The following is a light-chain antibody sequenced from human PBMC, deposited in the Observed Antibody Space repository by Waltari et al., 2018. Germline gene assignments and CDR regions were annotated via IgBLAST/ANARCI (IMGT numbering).Light chain of an antibody. V-gene: IGKV2-30*01. CDR2: EVS. Sequence: DVVMTPSPLSLPVTLGQPASISCRSSQSLVYSDGNTILNWFHQRPGQSPRRLIYEVSNRASGVPDRFSGSGSGTDFTLKISRLEAEDVGIYYCMQGTHWPFTFGQGTRLEIK. J-gene: IGKJ5*01. CDR3: MQGTHWPFT. CDR1: QSLVYSDGNTI.